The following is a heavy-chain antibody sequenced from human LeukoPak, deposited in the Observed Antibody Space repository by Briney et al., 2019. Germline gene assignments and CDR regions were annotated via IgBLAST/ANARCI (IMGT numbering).Heavy chain of an antibody. CDR1: GFTFSSYS. J-gene: IGHJ3*02. Sequence: PGGSLRLSCAASGFTFSSYSMNWVRQAPGKGLEWVSFISTSSSYIYYADSVKGRFTISRDNVKNSLFLQMDTLRAEDTAVYYCARAGSSWHYEAFDIWGQGTMVSVSS. D-gene: IGHD6-13*01. V-gene: IGHV3-21*01. CDR2: ISTSSSYI. CDR3: ARAGSSWHYEAFDI.